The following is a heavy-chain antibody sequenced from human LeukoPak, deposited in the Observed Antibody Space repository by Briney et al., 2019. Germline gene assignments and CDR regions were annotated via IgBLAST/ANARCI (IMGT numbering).Heavy chain of an antibody. Sequence: SETLSLTCVVSGYSISSGNWWGWIRQPPGKGLEWIGYIYYSGSTNYNPSLKSRVTISLDTSKSQISLKLSSVTAADTAVYYCARGQRRLQDYWGQGTLVTVSS. CDR2: IYYSGST. V-gene: IGHV4-28*03. CDR3: ARGQRRLQDY. J-gene: IGHJ4*02. CDR1: GYSISSGNW.